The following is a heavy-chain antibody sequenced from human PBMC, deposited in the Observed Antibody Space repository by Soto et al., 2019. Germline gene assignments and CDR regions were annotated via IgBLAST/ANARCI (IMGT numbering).Heavy chain of an antibody. CDR2: ISGSGGST. J-gene: IGHJ4*02. Sequence: GGSLRLSCAASGFTFSSYAMSWVRQAPGKGLEWVSAISGSGGSTYYADSVKGRFTISRDNSKNTLYLQMNSLRAEDTAVYYCAKDHYDFWSGYYKPYYFDYWGQGTLVTVSS. CDR3: AKDHYDFWSGYYKPYYFDY. D-gene: IGHD3-3*01. V-gene: IGHV3-23*01. CDR1: GFTFSSYA.